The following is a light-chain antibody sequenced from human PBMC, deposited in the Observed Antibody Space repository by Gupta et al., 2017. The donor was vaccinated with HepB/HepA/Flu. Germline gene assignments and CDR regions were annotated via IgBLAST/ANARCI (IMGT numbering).Light chain of an antibody. Sequence: QSALTQPPSASGTPGQRVTFSCSGSSVNIGRSPMKWYQQLPGTAPKLLIYSDNQRPSGVPDRFSGSKSGTSASLAISGLQSEDEADYYCAAWDDSLNAYVFGTGTKVTVL. CDR1: SVNIGRSP. V-gene: IGLV1-44*01. J-gene: IGLJ1*01. CDR2: SDN. CDR3: AAWDDSLNAYV.